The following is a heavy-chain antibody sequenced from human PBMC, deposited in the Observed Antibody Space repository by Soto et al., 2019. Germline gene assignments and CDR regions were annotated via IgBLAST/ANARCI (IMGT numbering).Heavy chain of an antibody. J-gene: IGHJ5*02. CDR2: ISSGSAYI. D-gene: IGHD1-26*01. Sequence: RGTLRLSCTFTFNSYSLNWVRQAPGKGLEWVSSISSGSAYIKYADSVKGRFTISRDNANTLLYLQMRSLRVDDTAVYYCTSDEGGSYDNWFNPWGQGTLVTVSS. V-gene: IGHV3-21*01. CDR1: FTFNSYS. CDR3: TSDEGGSYDNWFNP.